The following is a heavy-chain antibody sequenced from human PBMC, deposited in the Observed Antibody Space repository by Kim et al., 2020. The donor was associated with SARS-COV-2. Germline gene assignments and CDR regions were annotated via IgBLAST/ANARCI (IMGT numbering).Heavy chain of an antibody. D-gene: IGHD5-12*01. V-gene: IGHV3-30*04. J-gene: IGHJ4*02. CDR1: GFTFSSYA. CDR3: ARGYPGMATIRGDFNFDY. CDR2: ISYDGSNK. Sequence: GGSLRLSCAASGFTFSSYAMHWVRQAPGKGLEWVAVISYDGSNKYYADSVKGRFTISRDNSKNTLYLQMNSLRAEDTAVYYCARGYPGMATIRGDFNFDYWGQGTLVTVSS.